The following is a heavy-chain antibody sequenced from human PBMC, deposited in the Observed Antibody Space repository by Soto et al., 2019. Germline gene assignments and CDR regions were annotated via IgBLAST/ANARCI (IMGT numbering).Heavy chain of an antibody. D-gene: IGHD3-16*01. V-gene: IGHV4-59*01. Sequence: QVQLQESGPGLVKPSETLSLTCTVSGGSISSYYWSWIRQPPGKGLEWIGYIYYSGSTNYNPSLRXRXSXXGGTSKDQFSLRLSSVTAADTGVYYCARCLGDRDYWGQGTLVTVSS. J-gene: IGHJ4*02. CDR3: ARCLGDRDY. CDR1: GGSISSYY. CDR2: IYYSGST.